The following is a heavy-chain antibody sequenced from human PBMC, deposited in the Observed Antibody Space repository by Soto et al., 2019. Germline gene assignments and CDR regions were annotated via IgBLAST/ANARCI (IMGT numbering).Heavy chain of an antibody. CDR2: IIPIFGTA. D-gene: IGHD3-10*02. CDR3: ARVRDYYVLFDP. Sequence: QVQLVQSGAEVKKPGSSVKVSCKASGGTFSSYAISWVRQAPGQGLEWMGGIIPIFGTANYAQKFQGRVTIRANESTSTAYMELSSLRSEDTAVYYCARVRDYYVLFDPWGQGTLVTVSS. J-gene: IGHJ5*02. CDR1: GGTFSSYA. V-gene: IGHV1-69*12.